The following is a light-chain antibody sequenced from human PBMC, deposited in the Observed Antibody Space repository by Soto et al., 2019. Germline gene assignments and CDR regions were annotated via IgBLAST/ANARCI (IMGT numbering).Light chain of an antibody. CDR1: SSNIGAGCD. J-gene: IGLJ2*01. Sequence: VVTQPPSVSGAPGQRVTISCTGSSSNIGAGCDVHWYQQLPGRAPKLLIYGNTNRPSGVPDRFSGSKSGTSASLAITGLQAEDEADYYCLSFDSSLSVVFGGGTKLTVL. CDR2: GNT. V-gene: IGLV1-40*01. CDR3: LSFDSSLSVV.